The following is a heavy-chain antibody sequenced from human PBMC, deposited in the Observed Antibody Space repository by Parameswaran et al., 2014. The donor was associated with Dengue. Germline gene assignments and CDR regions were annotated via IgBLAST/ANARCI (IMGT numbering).Heavy chain of an antibody. J-gene: IGHJ6*04. Sequence: VRQAPGKGLEWIGYIYYSGSTYYNRPSTSRVTISVDTSKNQFSLKLSSVTAADTAVYYCARDSGGPYCSSTSCYLLDVWGKGTTVTVSS. V-gene: IGHV4-31*02. CDR3: ARDSGGPYCSSTSCYLLDV. CDR2: IYYSGST. D-gene: IGHD2-2*01.